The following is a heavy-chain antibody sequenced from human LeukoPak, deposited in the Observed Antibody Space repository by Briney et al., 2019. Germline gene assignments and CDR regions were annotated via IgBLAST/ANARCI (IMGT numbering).Heavy chain of an antibody. V-gene: IGHV4-39*01. CDR1: GGSISSSSYY. D-gene: IGHD4-17*01. J-gene: IGHJ6*02. Sequence: PSETLSLTCTVSGGSISSSSYYWSWIRQLPGKGLEWIGSIYYSGSTYYNPSLKSRVTISVDTSKNQFSLKLSSVTAADTAVYYCAKSDYGDSYYYYGMDVWGQGTTVTVSS. CDR3: AKSDYGDSYYYYGMDV. CDR2: IYYSGST.